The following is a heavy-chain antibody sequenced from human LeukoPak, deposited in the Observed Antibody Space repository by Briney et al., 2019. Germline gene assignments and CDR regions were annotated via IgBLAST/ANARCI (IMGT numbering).Heavy chain of an antibody. CDR1: GLTFSSYS. CDR2: ISSSSSYI. Sequence: GGSLRLSCAASGLTFSSYSMNWVRQAPGKGLEWVSSISSSSSYIYSADSLKGRFTISRDNAKNSLYLQLNSLRAEDTAVYYCTLDGFEVTSGSYCPFIDYWGQGTLVTVSS. J-gene: IGHJ4*02. CDR3: TLDGFEVTSGSYCPFIDY. D-gene: IGHD1-26*01. V-gene: IGHV3-21*01.